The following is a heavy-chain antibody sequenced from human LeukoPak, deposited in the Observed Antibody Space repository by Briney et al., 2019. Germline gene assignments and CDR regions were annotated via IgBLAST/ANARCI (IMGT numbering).Heavy chain of an antibody. CDR3: ARLRIGGKQWLDPGGGFDI. Sequence: SETLSLSCIVSGGSISWSYYYWGWIRQPPGKGLEWIGTIHYSGSTYYKSSLKSRVTISVDTSKNDFSLNLTSVTAADTALYYCARLRIGGKQWLDPGGGFDIWGQGTLVTVS. CDR2: IHYSGST. CDR1: GGSISWSYYY. J-gene: IGHJ3*02. V-gene: IGHV4-39*02. D-gene: IGHD6-19*01.